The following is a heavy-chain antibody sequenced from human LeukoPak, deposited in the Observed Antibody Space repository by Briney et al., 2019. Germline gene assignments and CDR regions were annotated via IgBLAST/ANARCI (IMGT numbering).Heavy chain of an antibody. J-gene: IGHJ3*02. D-gene: IGHD2-21*02. Sequence: SETLSLTCTVSGGSISSHYWSWIRQPPGKGLEWIGYIYYSGSTNYNPSLKSRVTISVDTSKNQFSLKLSSVTAADTAVYYCARVDDCGGDCLDAFDIWGQGTMVTVSS. CDR2: IYYSGST. CDR3: ARVDDCGGDCLDAFDI. V-gene: IGHV4-59*11. CDR1: GGSISSHY.